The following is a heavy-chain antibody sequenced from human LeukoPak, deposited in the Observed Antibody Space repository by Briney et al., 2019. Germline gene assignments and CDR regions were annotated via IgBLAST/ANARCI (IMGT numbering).Heavy chain of an antibody. J-gene: IGHJ6*03. Sequence: GGSLRLSCAASRFTLSSYAMSWVRQAPGKGPEWVSTISIDGGRTYYADSVKGRFTVSRDTSKNTLYLQMNSLRAEDTAVYYCARKGIGSSRYQNMDVWGKGTTVTVSS. CDR1: RFTLSSYA. CDR2: ISIDGGRT. CDR3: ARKGIGSSRYQNMDV. V-gene: IGHV3-23*01. D-gene: IGHD6-25*01.